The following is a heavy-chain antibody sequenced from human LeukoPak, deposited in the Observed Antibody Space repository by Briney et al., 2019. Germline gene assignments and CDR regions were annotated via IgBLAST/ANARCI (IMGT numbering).Heavy chain of an antibody. D-gene: IGHD6-19*01. V-gene: IGHV4-59*08. CDR2: ISYSGST. CDR1: GGSLNNNY. Sequence: SETLSLTCTVSGGSLNNNYWSWVRQPPGKGLEWIGYISYSGSTNYNPSLESRATIPVASSRTQFSLKVNSVTAADTAVYFCARHLSDRTTVAGEFDYWGQGILVTVSP. CDR3: ARHLSDRTTVAGEFDY. J-gene: IGHJ4*02.